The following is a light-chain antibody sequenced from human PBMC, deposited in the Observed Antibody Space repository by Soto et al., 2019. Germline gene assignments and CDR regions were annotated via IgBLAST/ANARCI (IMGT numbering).Light chain of an antibody. CDR2: GTS. CDR3: QEYGSARPIT. V-gene: IGKV3-20*01. J-gene: IGKJ5*01. CDR1: QSLSSNHLAWY. Sequence: EIVLTQSPGTLSLSPGERATLSCRASQSLSSNHLAWYLAWYQQNPGQTHRLLIYGTSSRATGIPDRFSGSGSSTGFTLSIRRLEPEYVAVYYCQEYGSARPITFGQGTRLEIK.